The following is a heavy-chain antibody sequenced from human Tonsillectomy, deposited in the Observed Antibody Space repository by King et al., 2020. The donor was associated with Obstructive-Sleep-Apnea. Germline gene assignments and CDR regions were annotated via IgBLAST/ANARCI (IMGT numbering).Heavy chain of an antibody. Sequence: VQLQESGPGLLKPSETLSLTCTVSGGSISTYYWSWIRQPPGNGLEWIGYIYYSGTTNYNPSLKRRVTISVDTSKNQFSLNLSSLTAADTAFYYCARGGYYYFDYWGQGTLATVSS. CDR2: IYYSGTT. CDR1: GGSISTYY. J-gene: IGHJ4*02. D-gene: IGHD3-3*01. V-gene: IGHV4-59*08. CDR3: ARGGYYYFDY.